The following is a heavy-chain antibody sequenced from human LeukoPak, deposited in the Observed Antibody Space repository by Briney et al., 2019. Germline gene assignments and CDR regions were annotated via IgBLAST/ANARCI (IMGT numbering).Heavy chain of an antibody. J-gene: IGHJ5*02. D-gene: IGHD6-13*01. V-gene: IGHV1-2*02. CDR2: INPNSGGT. CDR3: ARYLSSSWYNWFDP. Sequence: GASVKVSCKASGYTFIGYYMHWGRQAPGQGLEWMGWINPNSGGTNYAQKFQGRVTMTRDTSISTAYMELSRLRSDDTAVYYCARYLSSSWYNWFDPWGQGTLVTVSS. CDR1: GYTFIGYY.